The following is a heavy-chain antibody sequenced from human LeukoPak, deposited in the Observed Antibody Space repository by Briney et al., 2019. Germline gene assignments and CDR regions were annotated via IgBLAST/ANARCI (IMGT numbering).Heavy chain of an antibody. J-gene: IGHJ4*02. CDR1: GFTFSSYW. Sequence: PGGSLRLSCAASGFTFSSYWMSWVRQAPGKGLEWVANIKQDGSEKYYVDSVKGRFTISRDNAKNSLYLQMNSLRAEDTAVYYCARSPSQLWLRPYYFDYWGQGTLVTVSS. V-gene: IGHV3-7*01. CDR2: IKQDGSEK. CDR3: ARSPSQLWLRPYYFDY. D-gene: IGHD5-18*01.